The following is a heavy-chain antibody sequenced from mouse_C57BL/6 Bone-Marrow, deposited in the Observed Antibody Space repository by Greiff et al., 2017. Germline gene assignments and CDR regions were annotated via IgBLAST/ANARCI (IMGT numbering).Heavy chain of an antibody. Sequence: QVQLQQSGAELVRPGASVTLSCKASGYTFTDYEMHWVKQTPVHGLEWIGAIDPETGGTAYNQKFKGKAILTADKSSSTAYMELRSLTSEDSAVYYCTRSGYDGSSYGWGQGTLVTVSA. J-gene: IGHJ3*01. CDR2: IDPETGGT. V-gene: IGHV1-15*01. D-gene: IGHD1-1*01. CDR1: GYTFTDYE. CDR3: TRSGYDGSSYG.